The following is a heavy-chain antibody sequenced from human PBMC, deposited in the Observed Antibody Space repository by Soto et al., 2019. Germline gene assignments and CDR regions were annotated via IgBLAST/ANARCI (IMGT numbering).Heavy chain of an antibody. J-gene: IGHJ4*02. CDR3: ARGGKQQLGEPPIFDY. D-gene: IGHD6-13*01. V-gene: IGHV4-34*01. CDR2: INHSGST. CDR1: GGSISSYY. Sequence: SETLSPTCTVSGGSISSYYWSWIRQPPGKGLEWIGEINHSGSTNYNPSLKSRVTISVDTSKNQFSLKLSSVTAADTAVYYCARGGKQQLGEPPIFDYWGQGTLVTVSS.